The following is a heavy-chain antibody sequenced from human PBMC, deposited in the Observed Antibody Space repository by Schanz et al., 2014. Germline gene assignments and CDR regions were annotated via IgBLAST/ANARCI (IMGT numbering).Heavy chain of an antibody. J-gene: IGHJ6*02. D-gene: IGHD2-15*01. CDR3: AKARRKSNCSGGRCFHYSYYGMDV. CDR2: ISSSSSYI. Sequence: EVQLVESGGGLVKPGGSLRLSCAASGFTVSSYSMNWVRQAPGKGLEWVSSISSSSSYIYYADSVKGRFTISRDNSKNILYLQMNSLRAEDTAVYYCAKARRKSNCSGGRCFHYSYYGMDVWGQGTTVTVSS. V-gene: IGHV3-21*04. CDR1: GFTVSSYS.